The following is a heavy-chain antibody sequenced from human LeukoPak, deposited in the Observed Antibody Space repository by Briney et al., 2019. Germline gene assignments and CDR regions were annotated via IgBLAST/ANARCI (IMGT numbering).Heavy chain of an antibody. CDR2: ISSNGGNT. D-gene: IGHD5-24*01. CDR3: VKDRGQSIETAVHFGS. CDR1: GFTVIYYA. V-gene: IGHV3-64D*06. J-gene: IGHJ4*02. Sequence: GGSLRLSCSASGFTVIYYAMHWVRQAPGKGLEYVSGISSNGGNTYYADSVKGRFTMSRANTNNTLYLQMSSLRAEDTALYYCVKDRGQSIETAVHFGSWGQGTLVTVSS.